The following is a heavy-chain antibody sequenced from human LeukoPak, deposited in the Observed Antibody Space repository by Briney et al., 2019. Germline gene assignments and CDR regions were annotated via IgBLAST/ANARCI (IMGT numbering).Heavy chain of an antibody. CDR1: GGSISSSSYY. CDR2: IYYSGST. J-gene: IGHJ5*02. V-gene: IGHV4-39*07. Sequence: SETLSLTCTVSGGSISSSSYYWGWIRQPPGKGLEWIGSIYYSGSTYYNPSLKSRVTISVDKSKNQFSLKLSSVTAADTAVYYCAGGAARTPGFDPWGQGTLVTVSS. CDR3: AGGAARTPGFDP. D-gene: IGHD6-6*01.